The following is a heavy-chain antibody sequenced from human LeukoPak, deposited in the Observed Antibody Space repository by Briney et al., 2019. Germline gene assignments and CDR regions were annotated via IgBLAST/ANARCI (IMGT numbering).Heavy chain of an antibody. D-gene: IGHD2-8*01. CDR2: IKQDGSEK. CDR1: GFTFSRNW. V-gene: IGHV3-7*01. J-gene: IGHJ4*02. CDR3: ARDRYYCTNGVCSNPFAY. Sequence: GESRRLACAASGFTFSRNWMSWVRQAPGKGLEWVANIKQDGSEKYYVDSVKGRFTISRDNAKNSLYLQMNSLRAEDTAVYYCARDRYYCTNGVCSNPFAYWGQGTLVTVSS.